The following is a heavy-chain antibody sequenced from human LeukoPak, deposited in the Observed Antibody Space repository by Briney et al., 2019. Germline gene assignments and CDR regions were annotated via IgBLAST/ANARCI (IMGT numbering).Heavy chain of an antibody. CDR3: ARGGVAVAGIDY. V-gene: IGHV3-30*04. CDR1: GFTSSSYA. J-gene: IGHJ4*02. CDR2: ISYDGSNK. Sequence: GGSLRLSCAASGFTSSSYAMHWVRQAPGKGLEWVAVISYDGSNKYYADSVKGRFTISRDNSKNTLYLQMNSLRAEDTAVYYCARGGVAVAGIDYWGQGTLVTVSS. D-gene: IGHD6-19*01.